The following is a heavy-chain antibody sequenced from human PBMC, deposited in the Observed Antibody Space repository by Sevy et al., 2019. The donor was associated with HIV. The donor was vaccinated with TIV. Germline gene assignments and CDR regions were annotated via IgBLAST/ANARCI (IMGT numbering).Heavy chain of an antibody. D-gene: IGHD5-12*01. CDR3: ARDRGYSGYDYDY. Sequence: SETLSLTCTVSGGSISSYYWSWIRQPPGKGLEGIGNIYYSGSTNYNPSLRSRVTISVDTSKNQFSLKLSSVTAADTAVYYCARDRGYSGYDYDYWGQGTLVTVSS. CDR1: GGSISSYY. V-gene: IGHV4-59*01. CDR2: IYYSGST. J-gene: IGHJ4*02.